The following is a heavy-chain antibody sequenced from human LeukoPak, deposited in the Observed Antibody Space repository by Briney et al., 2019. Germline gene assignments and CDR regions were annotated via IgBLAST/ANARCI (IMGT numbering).Heavy chain of an antibody. CDR1: GVTFSGYA. CDR2: ISGSGGST. D-gene: IGHD3-10*01. J-gene: IGHJ4*02. V-gene: IGHV3-23*01. Sequence: PGGSLRLSCAVSGVTFSGYAMSWVRQAPGKGLEWGSVISGSGGSTYHADSVKGRFTISRDNSKNTLYLQMNSLRAEDTAVYYCAKSLRGRETSSFDYWGQGTLVTVSS. CDR3: AKSLRGRETSSFDY.